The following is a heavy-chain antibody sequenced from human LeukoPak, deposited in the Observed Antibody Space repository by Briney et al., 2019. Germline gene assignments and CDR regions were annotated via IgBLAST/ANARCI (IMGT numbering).Heavy chain of an antibody. V-gene: IGHV1-8*01. CDR2: MNPNSGNT. J-gene: IGHJ6*02. Sequence: GASVKVSCKASGYTFTSYDINWVRQATGQGLEWMGWMNPNSGNTGYAQKFQGRVTMTRNTSISTAYMELSSLRSEDTAVYHCARVRLVWFGELPTHYYYYGMDVWGQGTTVTVSS. D-gene: IGHD3-10*01. CDR1: GYTFTSYD. CDR3: ARVRLVWFGELPTHYYYYGMDV.